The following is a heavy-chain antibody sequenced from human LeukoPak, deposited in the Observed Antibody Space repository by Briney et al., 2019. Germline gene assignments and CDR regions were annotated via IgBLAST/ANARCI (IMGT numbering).Heavy chain of an antibody. CDR3: ARVVPHSSGSSYYYGMDV. CDR2: ISAYNGNT. CDR1: GYTFTSYG. J-gene: IGHJ6*02. V-gene: IGHV1-18*01. Sequence: ASVKVSCKASGYTFTSYGISWVRQAPGQGLEWMGWISAYNGNTNYAQKLQGRVTMTTDTSTSTAYMELRSLRSDDTAVYYCARVVPHSSGSSYYYGMDVWGQGTTVTVSS. D-gene: IGHD6-19*01.